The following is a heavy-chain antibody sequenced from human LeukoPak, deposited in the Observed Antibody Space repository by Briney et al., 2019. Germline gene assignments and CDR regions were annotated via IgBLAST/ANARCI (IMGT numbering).Heavy chain of an antibody. CDR2: INHSGST. D-gene: IGHD3-22*01. Sequence: SETLSLTCAVYGGSFSGYYWSWIRQPPGKGLEWIGEINHSGSTNYNPSLKSRVTISVDTSKNQFSLKLSSVTAADTAVYYCARGRGYYDSSGYSYYYYYYMDVWGKGTTVTVSS. CDR3: ARGRGYYDSSGYSYYYYYYMDV. J-gene: IGHJ6*03. CDR1: GGSFSGYY. V-gene: IGHV4-34*01.